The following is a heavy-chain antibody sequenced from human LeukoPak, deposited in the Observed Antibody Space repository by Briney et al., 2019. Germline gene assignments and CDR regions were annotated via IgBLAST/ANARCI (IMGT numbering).Heavy chain of an antibody. D-gene: IGHD5-24*01. CDR1: GFTFGDYA. Sequence: QSGRSLRLSCAASGFTFGDYAMHWVRQAPGKGLEWVSGISWNSGSIGYADSVKGRFTISRDNAKNSLYLQMSSLRAEDTALYYCTRRAARWQFDLWGRGTLLTVSS. J-gene: IGHJ2*01. CDR3: TRRAARWQFDL. CDR2: ISWNSGSI. V-gene: IGHV3-9*01.